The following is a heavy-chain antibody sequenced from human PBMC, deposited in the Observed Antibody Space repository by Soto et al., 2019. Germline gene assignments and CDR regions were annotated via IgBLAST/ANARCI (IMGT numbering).Heavy chain of an antibody. CDR3: AKWDGYGDH. J-gene: IGHJ5*02. D-gene: IGHD5-12*01. CDR1: GFTFSSNS. Sequence: EVQLLESGGDLIQPGGSLRLSCAASGFTFSSNSFTWVRQAPGKGLEYVSGISICGDKTWHADSVKGRFTVSRDNSKNTVYLQMNSLRVDDTAVYYCAKWDGYGDHWGQGTLVTVSS. V-gene: IGHV3-23*01. CDR2: ISICGDKT.